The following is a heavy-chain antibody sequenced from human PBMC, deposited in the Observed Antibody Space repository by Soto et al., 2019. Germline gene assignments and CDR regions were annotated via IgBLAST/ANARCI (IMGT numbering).Heavy chain of an antibody. Sequence: ASVKFSCKASGGTFSRYPIAWVRQAPGHGLEWMGQIIPIFGTISHAQNFQGRITITADESTSTAYMELSSLRSDDTAVYYCARPRTVAATKGYDYWGQGTLVTAPQ. J-gene: IGHJ4*02. CDR3: ARPRTVAATKGYDY. D-gene: IGHD4-4*01. CDR2: IIPIFGTI. CDR1: GGTFSRYP. V-gene: IGHV1-69*13.